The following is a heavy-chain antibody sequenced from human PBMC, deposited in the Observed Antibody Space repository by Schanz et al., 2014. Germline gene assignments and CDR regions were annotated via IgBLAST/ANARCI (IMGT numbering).Heavy chain of an antibody. Sequence: EVQLVESGGGLVQPGGSLKLSCAASGFTFSASAMHWVRQAPGKGLEWVSYISRSSSTIYYADSVRGRFTISRDNAKNSLFLQMNSLRAEDTAVYYCARDHQWLARYYMDVWGKGTTVTVSS. CDR1: GFTFSASA. J-gene: IGHJ6*03. CDR2: ISRSSSTI. D-gene: IGHD6-19*01. V-gene: IGHV3-48*04. CDR3: ARDHQWLARYYMDV.